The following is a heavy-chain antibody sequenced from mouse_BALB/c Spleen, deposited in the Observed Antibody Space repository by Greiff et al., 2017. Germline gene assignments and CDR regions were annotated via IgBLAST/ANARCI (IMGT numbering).Heavy chain of an antibody. V-gene: IGHV1S56*01. CDR3: ARDGSSPWFAY. Sequence: VQGVESGPELVKPGALVKISCKASGYTFTSYDINWVKQRPGQGLEWIGWIYPGDGSTKYNQKFKDKATLTADKSSSTAYMQLSSLTSEDSAVYYCARDGSSPWFAYWGQGTLVTVSA. J-gene: IGHJ3*01. CDR2: IYPGDGST. CDR1: GYTFTSYD. D-gene: IGHD1-1*01.